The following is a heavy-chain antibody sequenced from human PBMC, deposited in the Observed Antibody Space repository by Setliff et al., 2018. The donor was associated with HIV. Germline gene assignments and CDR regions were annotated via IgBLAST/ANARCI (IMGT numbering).Heavy chain of an antibody. J-gene: IGHJ3*02. Sequence: GASVKVSCKASGFTFTNSAVQWVRQARGQRLEWIGWIVVGSGNTNYAQKFQERVTITRDMSTSRAYMELSGLRTEDTAVYYCAADPQTGTTSYDAFDIWGQGTVVT. CDR3: AADPQTGTTSYDAFDI. CDR2: IVVGSGNT. V-gene: IGHV1-58*01. CDR1: GFTFTNSA. D-gene: IGHD1-7*01.